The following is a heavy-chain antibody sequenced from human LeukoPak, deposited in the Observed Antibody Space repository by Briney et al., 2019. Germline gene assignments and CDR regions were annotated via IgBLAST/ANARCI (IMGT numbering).Heavy chain of an antibody. J-gene: IGHJ4*02. V-gene: IGHV3-53*01. CDR3: ARRPGN. CDR2: IYSGGAI. Sequence: GGSLRLSCVASGFAVGSNYMSWVRQAPGKGLEWVSLIYSGGAIRYADSVKGRFTISRDSSKNTLSLQMNDLTVEDTARYYCARRPGNWGQGILVTVSS. D-gene: IGHD1-14*01. CDR1: GFAVGSNY.